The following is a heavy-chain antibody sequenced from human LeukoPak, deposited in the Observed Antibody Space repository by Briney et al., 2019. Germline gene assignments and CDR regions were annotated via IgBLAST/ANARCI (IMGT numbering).Heavy chain of an antibody. V-gene: IGHV3-7*01. CDR1: GFTFSSYW. J-gene: IGHJ4*02. D-gene: IGHD4-17*01. CDR2: IKQDGSER. CDR3: AKDSPVYGDYVDYFDY. Sequence: GGSLRLSCAASGFTFSSYWMSWVRQAPGKGLEWVANIKQDGSERYYVDSVKGRFTISRDNAKNSLYLQMNSLRAEDTAVYYCAKDSPVYGDYVDYFDYWGQGTLVTVSS.